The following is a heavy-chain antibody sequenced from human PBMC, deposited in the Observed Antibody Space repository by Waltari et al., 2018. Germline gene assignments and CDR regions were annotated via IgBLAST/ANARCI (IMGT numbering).Heavy chain of an antibody. V-gene: IGHV3-7*01. J-gene: IGHJ4*02. Sequence: EVQLVESGGGLVQPGGSLGLSCVGPGFIFRRTIWMSWVRQAPGKGLGGLANINPDGSAKYYVESVKGRFTISRNNAENSVYLQMNSLRADDTAVYYCATSSASAGNDWGQGTLVSVSS. CDR3: ATSSASAGND. CDR1: GFIFRRTIW. D-gene: IGHD1-1*01. CDR2: INPDGSAK.